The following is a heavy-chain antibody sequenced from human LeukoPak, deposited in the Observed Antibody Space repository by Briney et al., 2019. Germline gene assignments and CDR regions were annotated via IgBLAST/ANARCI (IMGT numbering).Heavy chain of an antibody. J-gene: IGHJ4*02. D-gene: IGHD5-12*01. V-gene: IGHV4-39*01. CDR2: IYYSGST. Sequence: PSETLSLTCTVSGGSISSSSYYWGWIRQPPGKGLEWIGSIYYSGSTYYNPSLKSRVTISVDTSKNQFSLKLSSVTAADTAVYYCAKRESAYSGYDPKPIDYWGQGTLVTVSS. CDR3: AKRESAYSGYDPKPIDY. CDR1: GGSISSSSYY.